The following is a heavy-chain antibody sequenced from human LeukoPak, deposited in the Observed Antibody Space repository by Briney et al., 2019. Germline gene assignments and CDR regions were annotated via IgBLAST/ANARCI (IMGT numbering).Heavy chain of an antibody. D-gene: IGHD2-2*01. CDR3: AKRVPGAQGLGDFDY. V-gene: IGHV3-30*02. Sequence: PGGSLRLSCAASGFTFDDYAMHWVRQAPGKGLEWVAHIRYAGDTKHYLDSVKGRFTISRDNSKNTLYLQMNSLRIEDSAVYYCAKRVPGAQGLGDFDYWGQGALVTVSS. CDR2: IRYAGDTK. J-gene: IGHJ4*02. CDR1: GFTFDDYA.